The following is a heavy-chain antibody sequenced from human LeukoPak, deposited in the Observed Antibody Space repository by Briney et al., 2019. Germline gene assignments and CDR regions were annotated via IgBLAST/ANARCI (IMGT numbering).Heavy chain of an antibody. CDR1: GGSFSGYY. Sequence: SETPSLTCAVYGGSFSGYYWSWIRQPPGKGMEWIGEINHSGSTNYNPSLKSRVTISVDTSKNQFSLKLSSVTAADTAVYYCARHDELAGSHAFDIWGQGTMVTVSS. CDR2: INHSGST. CDR3: ARHDELAGSHAFDI. J-gene: IGHJ3*02. V-gene: IGHV4-34*01. D-gene: IGHD6-19*01.